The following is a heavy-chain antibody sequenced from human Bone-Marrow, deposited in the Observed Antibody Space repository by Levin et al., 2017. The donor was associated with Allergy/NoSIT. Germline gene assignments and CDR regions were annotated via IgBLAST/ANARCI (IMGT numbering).Heavy chain of an antibody. CDR1: GFSFRSHE. J-gene: IGHJ4*02. CDR2: ISGSGSLI. Sequence: GGSLRLSCAASGFSFRSHEMNWIRQAPGKALEWISFISGSGSLIYYADSVKGRFTISRDNAKNSLHLQMNSLRADDTAIYYCARALVAAVSDFWGQGTLVTVSS. D-gene: IGHD2-15*01. CDR3: ARALVAAVSDF. V-gene: IGHV3-48*03.